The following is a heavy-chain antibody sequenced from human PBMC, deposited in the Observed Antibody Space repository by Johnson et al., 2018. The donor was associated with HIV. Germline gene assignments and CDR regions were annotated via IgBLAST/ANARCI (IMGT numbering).Heavy chain of an antibody. CDR2: IRSKAYGGTT. CDR3: TTDLPYCSGHDCYNAFDL. J-gene: IGHJ3*01. CDR1: GFTFGDYD. D-gene: IGHD2-15*01. Sequence: VQLVESGGGLVQPGRSLRLSCTASGFTFGDYDMSWVRQAPGKGLERVGFIRSKAYGGTTEYAASVIGSFTIPKDDSKSIAYLEMNSLKTEDTAVYYCTTDLPYCSGHDCYNAFDLCGQGTTVTVSS. V-gene: IGHV3-49*04.